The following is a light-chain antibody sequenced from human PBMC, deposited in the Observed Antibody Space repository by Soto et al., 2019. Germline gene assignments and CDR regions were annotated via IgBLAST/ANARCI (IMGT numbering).Light chain of an antibody. CDR2: SAS. Sequence: DIPMTQSPSTLSASVGDRVTITCRASQSISTWLAWYQQKPGKAPKLLIYSASDLESGVPSRFSGSGSGTEFTLTITSLQPDDFATYYCQQYNSYSTFGPATFGQGTKVEIK. J-gene: IGKJ1*01. CDR3: QQYNSYSTFGPAT. V-gene: IGKV1-5*03. CDR1: QSISTW.